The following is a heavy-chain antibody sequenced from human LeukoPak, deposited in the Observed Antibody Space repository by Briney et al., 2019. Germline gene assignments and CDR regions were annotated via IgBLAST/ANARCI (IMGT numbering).Heavy chain of an antibody. D-gene: IGHD2-15*01. CDR3: ARRPVAATPDYFDY. J-gene: IGHJ4*02. V-gene: IGHV3-74*01. Sequence: PGGSLRLSCAASVFTFSSYWMHWVRQAPGKGRGGVSRINSDGRSISYADSVKGRFTISRDNAKNTLYLQMNSLRAEDTAVYYCARRPVAATPDYFDYWGQGTLVTVSS. CDR2: INSDGRSI. CDR1: VFTFSSYW.